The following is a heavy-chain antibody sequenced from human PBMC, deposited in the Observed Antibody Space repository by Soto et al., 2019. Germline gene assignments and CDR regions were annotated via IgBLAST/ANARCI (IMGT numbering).Heavy chain of an antibody. CDR2: INQDGSGK. V-gene: IGHV3-7*01. CDR1: GFTFSDYY. CDR3: AREVPTATLDY. Sequence: GGSLRLSCAASGFTFSDYYMSWIRQAPGRGLEWVANINQDGSGKYYVDSVKGRFTISRDNAKNSLYLQMNSLRAEDTAVCYCAREVPTATLDYWGQGTLVTSPQ. J-gene: IGHJ4*02. D-gene: IGHD2-15*01.